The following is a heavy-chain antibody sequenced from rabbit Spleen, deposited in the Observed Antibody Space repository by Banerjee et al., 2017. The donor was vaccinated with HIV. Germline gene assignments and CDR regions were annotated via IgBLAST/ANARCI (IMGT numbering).Heavy chain of an antibody. V-gene: IGHV1S40*01. Sequence: QSLEESGGDLVKPGASLTLTCTASGVSFSSNHYMCWVRQAPGKGLEWIACAYAGSSGSTYSATWAKGRFTISKTSSTTVTLQMTSLTAADTATYFCARDAGTSFSTYGMDLWGPGTLVTVS. J-gene: IGHJ6*01. D-gene: IGHD8-1*01. CDR2: AYAGSSGST. CDR3: ARDAGTSFSTYGMDL. CDR1: GVSFSSNHY.